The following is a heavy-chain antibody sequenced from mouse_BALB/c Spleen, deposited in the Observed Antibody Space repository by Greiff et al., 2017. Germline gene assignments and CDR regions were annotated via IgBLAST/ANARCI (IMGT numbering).Heavy chain of an antibody. D-gene: IGHD2-1*01. V-gene: IGHV3-2*02. CDR1: GYSITSDYA. J-gene: IGHJ1*01. CDR3: ARDGNYWYFDV. CDR2: ISYSGST. Sequence: EVKLEESGPGLVKPSQSLSLTCTVTGYSITSDYAWNWIRQFPGNKLEWMGYISYSGSTSYNPSLKSRISITRDTSKNRFFLQLNSVTTEDTATYYCARDGNYWYFDVWGAGTTVTVSS.